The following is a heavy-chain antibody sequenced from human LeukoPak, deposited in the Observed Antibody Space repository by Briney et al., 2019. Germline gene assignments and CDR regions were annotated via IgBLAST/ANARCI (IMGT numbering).Heavy chain of an antibody. D-gene: IGHD6-13*01. CDR2: IKQDGSEK. V-gene: IGHV3-7*01. CDR1: GFTFSSYW. J-gene: IGHJ4*02. Sequence: WGSLRLSCAASGFTFSSYWLSWVPQAPGQGLEWVVNIKQDGSEKYYVDSVKGRFTISRDNAKSSLYLQMYRLRAEDTAVYYCASILTGAGKDWGQGTLVTVSS. CDR3: ASILTGAGKD.